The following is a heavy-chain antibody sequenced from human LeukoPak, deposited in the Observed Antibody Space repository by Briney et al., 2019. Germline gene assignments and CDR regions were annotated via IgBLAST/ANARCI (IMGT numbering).Heavy chain of an antibody. D-gene: IGHD2-15*01. V-gene: IGHV3-74*01. CDR2: IQSDGNST. Sequence: AGGSLRLSCAASGFTFSSYWMHWVRQVPGKGLVWVSRIQSDGNSTRFADSVKGRFTISRDNAKNTLYLQMNSLRAEDTAVYYCARGSTPEEDILDIWGQGTMVTVSS. CDR3: ARGSTPEEDILDI. CDR1: GFTFSSYW. J-gene: IGHJ3*02.